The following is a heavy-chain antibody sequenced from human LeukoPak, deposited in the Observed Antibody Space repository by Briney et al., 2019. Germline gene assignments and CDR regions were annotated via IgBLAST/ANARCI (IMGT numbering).Heavy chain of an antibody. Sequence: GGSLRLSCLTSGFTLSTNAMSWVRQVPGKGLEWISGISGSGASTYYADSVKGRFTISRDDSRNTLYLQMNSLRGDDTAVYYCAKDVGKWESLHFFDYWGQGTLVTVSS. V-gene: IGHV3-23*01. CDR2: ISGSGAST. CDR3: AKDVGKWESLHFFDY. CDR1: GFTLSTNA. D-gene: IGHD1-26*01. J-gene: IGHJ4*02.